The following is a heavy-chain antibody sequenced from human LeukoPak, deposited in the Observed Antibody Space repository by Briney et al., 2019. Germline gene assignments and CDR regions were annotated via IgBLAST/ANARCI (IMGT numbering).Heavy chain of an antibody. D-gene: IGHD3-10*01. J-gene: IGHJ4*02. V-gene: IGHV1-69*13. CDR1: GGTFSSYA. CDR2: IIPIFGTA. CDR3: ARGSTLLWFGEG. Sequence: ASVKVSCKASGGTFSSYAISWVRQAPGQGLEWMGGIIPIFGTANYAQKFQGRVTITADESTSTAYMELSSLRSEDTAVYYCARGSTLLWFGEGWGQGTLVTVSS.